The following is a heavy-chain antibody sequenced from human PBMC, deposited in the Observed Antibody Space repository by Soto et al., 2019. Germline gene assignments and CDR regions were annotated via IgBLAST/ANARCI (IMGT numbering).Heavy chain of an antibody. CDR2: ISAYNGNT. D-gene: IGHD3-3*01. CDR1: GYTFTSYG. Sequence: ASVKVSCKASGYTFTSYGISWVRQAPGQGLEWMGWISAYNGNTNYAQKLQGRVTMTTDTSTSTAYMELRSLRSDDTAVYYCARHVNGNDFWSGYYAGGKNWFDPWGQGTLVTVSS. V-gene: IGHV1-18*01. J-gene: IGHJ5*02. CDR3: ARHVNGNDFWSGYYAGGKNWFDP.